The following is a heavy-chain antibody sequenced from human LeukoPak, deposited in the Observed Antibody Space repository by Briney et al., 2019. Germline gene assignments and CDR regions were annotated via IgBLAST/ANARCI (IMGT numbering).Heavy chain of an antibody. CDR2: FYDSENI. J-gene: IGHJ4*02. D-gene: IGHD6-19*01. V-gene: IGHV4-59*01. CDR3: AREVRVSGYFEY. CDR1: GDTISGSF. Sequence: SETLSLTCTVSGDTISGSFWSWIRQPPGKGLEWIGFFYDSENIQYNPSLKSRVTISADSSKNQFSLRLSSVTAEDTAVYYCAREVRVSGYFEYWGQGTLVTVSS.